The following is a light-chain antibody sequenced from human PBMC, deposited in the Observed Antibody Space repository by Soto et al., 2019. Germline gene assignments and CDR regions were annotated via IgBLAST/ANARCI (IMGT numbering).Light chain of an antibody. CDR1: QTISSW. V-gene: IGKV1-5*03. Sequence: DIQMTQSPSTLSGSVGDRVTITCRASQTISSWLTWYQQKPGKAPKLLIYKASTLKSGVPSRFSGSGSVTEFTLTISSLQPDDFATYYGQHYNSYSEACGQGTKVELK. CDR3: QHYNSYSEA. CDR2: KAS. J-gene: IGKJ1*01.